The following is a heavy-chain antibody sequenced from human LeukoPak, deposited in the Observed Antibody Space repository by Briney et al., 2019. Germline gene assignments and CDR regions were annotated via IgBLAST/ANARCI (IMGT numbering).Heavy chain of an antibody. D-gene: IGHD2-21*02. Sequence: SETLSLTCTVSGGSITIYYWSWIRQPAGKGLEWIGRIYTSGNTNYNPSLKSRFTISVDTSKNQFSLKLSSVTAADTAVYYCARETYCGADCYYGFDYWGQGILVTVSS. J-gene: IGHJ4*02. CDR1: GGSITIYY. CDR3: ARETYCGADCYYGFDY. V-gene: IGHV4-4*07. CDR2: IYTSGNT.